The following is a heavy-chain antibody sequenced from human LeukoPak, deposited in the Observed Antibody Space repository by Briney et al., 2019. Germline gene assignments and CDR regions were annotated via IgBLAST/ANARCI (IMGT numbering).Heavy chain of an antibody. CDR3: ARDLSESGAS. Sequence: GGSLRLSCAASGCIFSDSGKHWVRQPPGKGLEGVSFIARNGNYIYYADSLKGRFSISRDNAKNSVYLQTNSLRAEGTATYYCARDLSESGASWGQGTLVTVSS. CDR1: GCIFSDSG. V-gene: IGHV3-21*04. J-gene: IGHJ5*02. D-gene: IGHD7-27*01. CDR2: IARNGNYI.